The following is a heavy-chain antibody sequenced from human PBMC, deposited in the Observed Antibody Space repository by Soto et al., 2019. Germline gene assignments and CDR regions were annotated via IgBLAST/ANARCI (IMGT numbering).Heavy chain of an antibody. CDR2: ISAYNGNT. J-gene: IGHJ4*02. V-gene: IGHV1-18*01. CDR3: ARHGGYSYEDYFDY. Sequence: QVQLVQSGAEVKKPGASVKVSCKASGYTFTSYAISWVRQAPGQGLAWMGWISAYNGNTNYAQKLQGRVTMTRDTSTSTDYMEMRSLRSDDTAVYYCARHGGYSYEDYFDYWGQGTLVTVSS. D-gene: IGHD5-18*01. CDR1: GYTFTSYA.